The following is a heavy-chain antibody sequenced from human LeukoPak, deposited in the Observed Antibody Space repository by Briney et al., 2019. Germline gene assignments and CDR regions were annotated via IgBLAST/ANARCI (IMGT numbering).Heavy chain of an antibody. CDR1: GFAFNNYA. D-gene: IGHD7-27*01. Sequence: GGSLRLSCAASGFAFNNYAINWVRQAPGKGLEWVSSISSSSSYIYYADSVKGRFTISRDNSKNTLYLQMNSLRAEDTAVYYCAKANWDDAFDIWGQGTMVTVSS. V-gene: IGHV3-21*04. J-gene: IGHJ3*02. CDR3: AKANWDDAFDI. CDR2: ISSSSSYI.